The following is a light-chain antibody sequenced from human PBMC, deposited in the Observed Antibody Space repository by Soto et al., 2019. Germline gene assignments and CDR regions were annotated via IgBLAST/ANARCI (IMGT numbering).Light chain of an antibody. Sequence: SALTQPRSASGSPGQSITISCTGTSSDVGGYNYVSWYQQHPAKAPKLIIFDVSKRPSGVPNRFSGSKSGNTASLTISGLRAEDEADYYCCSYVGRNTYVFGTGTKLTVL. J-gene: IGLJ1*01. V-gene: IGLV2-11*01. CDR2: DVS. CDR1: SSDVGGYNY. CDR3: CSYVGRNTYV.